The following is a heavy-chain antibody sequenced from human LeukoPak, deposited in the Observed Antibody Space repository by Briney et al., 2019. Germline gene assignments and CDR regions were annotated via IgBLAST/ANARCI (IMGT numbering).Heavy chain of an antibody. CDR2: ISYDGSNK. J-gene: IGHJ4*02. Sequence: PGGSLRLSCAASGFTFSSYAMHWVRQAPGKGLEWVAVISYDGSNKYYADSVKGRFTISRDNSKNTLYLQMNSLRAEDTAVYYCAYGSGSYEVPQGYWGQGTLVTVSS. V-gene: IGHV3-30-3*01. D-gene: IGHD3-10*01. CDR1: GFTFSSYA. CDR3: AYGSGSYEVPQGY.